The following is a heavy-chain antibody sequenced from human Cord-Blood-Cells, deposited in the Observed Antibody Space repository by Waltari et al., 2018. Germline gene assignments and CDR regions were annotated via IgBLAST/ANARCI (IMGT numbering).Heavy chain of an antibody. CDR1: GGTFSSYA. Sequence: QVQQVQSGAAVKKPGSSVKVSCKASGGTFSSYAISWVRQAPGKGLEWMGGIIPMFGTATYSQNVNGRVTNTADESTSTAYMELSSLRSEDTAVYYCARGDYYGSGSYFAVDIWGQGTMVTVSS. CDR2: IIPMFGTA. D-gene: IGHD3-10*01. V-gene: IGHV1-69*01. CDR3: ARGDYYGSGSYFAVDI. J-gene: IGHJ3*02.